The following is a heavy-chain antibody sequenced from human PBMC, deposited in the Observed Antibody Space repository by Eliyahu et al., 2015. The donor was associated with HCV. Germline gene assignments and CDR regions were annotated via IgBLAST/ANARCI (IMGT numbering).Heavy chain of an antibody. CDR3: AKDTSSSFGY. V-gene: IGHV3-30*18. Sequence: QVQLVESGGGVVQPGRSLRLSCAASGFTFSSYGMPWVRQAPGKGLEGVAVISYDGSNKYYADSVKGRFTISRDNSKNTLYLQMNSLRAEDTAVYYCAKDTSSSFGYWGQGTLVTVSS. J-gene: IGHJ4*02. CDR2: ISYDGSNK. CDR1: GFTFSSYG.